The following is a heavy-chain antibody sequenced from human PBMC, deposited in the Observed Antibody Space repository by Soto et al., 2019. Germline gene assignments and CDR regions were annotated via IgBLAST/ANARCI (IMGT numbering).Heavy chain of an antibody. CDR2: IIPICGTA. Sequence: GASVKVSCKASGGTFSSYAISWVRQAPGQGLEWMGGIIPICGTANYAQKFQGRATITADESTSTAYMELSSLRSDDTAVYYCARTWNKVGAAFAVGYFDFWGLGTLVTVSS. CDR1: GGTFSSYA. CDR3: ARTWNKVGAAFAVGYFDF. D-gene: IGHD1-26*01. V-gene: IGHV1-69*13. J-gene: IGHJ4*02.